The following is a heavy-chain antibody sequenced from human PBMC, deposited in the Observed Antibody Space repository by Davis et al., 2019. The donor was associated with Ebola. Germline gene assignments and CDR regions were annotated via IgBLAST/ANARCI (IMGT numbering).Heavy chain of an antibody. CDR1: GYTFTSYS. D-gene: IGHD5-18*01. Sequence: ASVKVSCKAFGYTFTSYSISWVRQAPGQGLEWMGWMNPNSGNTGYAQKFQGRVTMTRNTSISTAYMELSSLRSEDTAVYYCARGSVDVDTAMVFQNYFDYWGQGTLVTVSS. CDR2: MNPNSGNT. CDR3: ARGSVDVDTAMVFQNYFDY. V-gene: IGHV1-8*01. J-gene: IGHJ4*02.